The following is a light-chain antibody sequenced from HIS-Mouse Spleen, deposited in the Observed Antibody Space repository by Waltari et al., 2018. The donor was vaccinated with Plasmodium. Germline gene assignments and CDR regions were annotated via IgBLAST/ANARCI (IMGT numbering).Light chain of an antibody. Sequence: SYELTQPPSVSVSPGQTARITCSGDALPQKYAYWYQQKSGQAPVLVIYEDSKRPSGIPERFSGSSSGTMAILTISGAQVEDEADYYCYSTDSSGNHRVFGGGTKLTVL. CDR2: EDS. J-gene: IGLJ3*02. V-gene: IGLV3-10*01. CDR3: YSTDSSGNHRV. CDR1: ALPQKY.